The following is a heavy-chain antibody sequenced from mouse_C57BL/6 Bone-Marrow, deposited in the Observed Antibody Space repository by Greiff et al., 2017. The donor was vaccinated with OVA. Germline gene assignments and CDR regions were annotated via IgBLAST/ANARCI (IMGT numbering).Heavy chain of an antibody. Sequence: VQLQQSGPVLVKPGASVKMSCKASGYTFTDYYMNWVKQSHGKSLEWIGVINPYNGGTSYNQKFKGKATLTVVKSSSTAYMELNSLTSEDSAVYYCARKSFNWDYFDYWGQGTTLTVSS. D-gene: IGHD4-1*01. CDR1: GYTFTDYY. V-gene: IGHV1-19*01. CDR2: INPYNGGT. J-gene: IGHJ2*01. CDR3: ARKSFNWDYFDY.